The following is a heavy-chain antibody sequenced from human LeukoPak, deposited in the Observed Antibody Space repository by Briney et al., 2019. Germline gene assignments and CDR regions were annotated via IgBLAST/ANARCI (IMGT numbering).Heavy chain of an antibody. D-gene: IGHD4-11*01. Sequence: PSETLSLTCTVSGGSISSSSYYWGWIRQPPGMGLEWIGSIYYSGSTYYNPSLKSRVTISVDTSKNQFSLKLSSVTAADTAVYYCARHGSSNYVSWFDPWGQGTLVTVSS. V-gene: IGHV4-39*01. CDR3: ARHGSSNYVSWFDP. J-gene: IGHJ5*02. CDR2: IYYSGST. CDR1: GGSISSSSYY.